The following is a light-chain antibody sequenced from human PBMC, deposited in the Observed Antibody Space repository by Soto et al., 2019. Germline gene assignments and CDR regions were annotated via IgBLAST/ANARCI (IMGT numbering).Light chain of an antibody. CDR3: CSYTLRSTLV. Sequence: QSVLTQPASVSGSPGQSITISCTGTSSDVGGYQYVSWYQQYPGKAPKLVIYEVSNRPSGVSIRFSGSKSGDTASLTISGLQAEDEAYYYCCSYTLRSTLVFGGGTKLTVL. J-gene: IGLJ2*01. V-gene: IGLV2-14*01. CDR1: SSDVGGYQY. CDR2: EVS.